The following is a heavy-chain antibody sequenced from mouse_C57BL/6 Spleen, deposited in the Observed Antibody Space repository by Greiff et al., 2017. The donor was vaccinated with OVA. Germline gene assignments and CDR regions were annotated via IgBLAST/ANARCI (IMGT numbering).Heavy chain of an antibody. CDR3: AREEITTVVATPFAY. V-gene: IGHV3-6*01. CDR1: GYSITSGYY. J-gene: IGHJ3*01. CDR2: ISYDGSN. D-gene: IGHD1-1*01. Sequence: EVKLMESGPGLVKPSQSLSLTCSVTGYSITSGYYWNWIRQFPGNKLEWMGYISYDGSNNYNPSLKNRISITRDTSKNQFFLKLNSVTTEDTATYYCAREEITTVVATPFAYWGQGTLVTVSA.